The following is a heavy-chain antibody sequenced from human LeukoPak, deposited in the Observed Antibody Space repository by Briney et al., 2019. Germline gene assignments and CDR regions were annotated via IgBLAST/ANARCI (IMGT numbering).Heavy chain of an antibody. CDR2: ISSSSSYI. Sequence: GSLRLSCAASGFPFSSYSMNWVRQAPGKGLEWVSSISSSSSYIYYADSVRGRFTISRDNAKNSLYLQMNSLRAEDTAVYYCARDPRGLHYGMDVWGQGTTATVSS. CDR1: GFPFSSYS. J-gene: IGHJ6*02. CDR3: ARDPRGLHYGMDV. V-gene: IGHV3-21*01.